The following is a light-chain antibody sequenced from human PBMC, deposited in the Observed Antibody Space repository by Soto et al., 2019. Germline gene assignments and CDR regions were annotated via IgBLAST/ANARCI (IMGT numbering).Light chain of an antibody. Sequence: EMMLTQSPGTLSLSPGERATLSCRASQSVSSYLAWYQQKPGQAPRLLIYDASNRATGIPARFSGSGSGTDFTLTISSLEPEDFAVYYCQQRSGAFGGGTKVDIK. J-gene: IGKJ4*01. CDR3: QQRSGA. V-gene: IGKV3-11*01. CDR1: QSVSSY. CDR2: DAS.